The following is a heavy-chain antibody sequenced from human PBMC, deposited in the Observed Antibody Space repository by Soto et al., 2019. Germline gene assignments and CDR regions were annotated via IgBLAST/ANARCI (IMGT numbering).Heavy chain of an antibody. CDR1: GFTFRSYA. J-gene: IGHJ4*02. Sequence: WGSLRLSCAASGFTFRSYAMSWVRQAPGKGLEWVSAIGGSSGSTDYADSVKGRFTISRDNSKNTLFLQMNSLRAEDTAVYYCAKDRSSTSCYAFDYWGQGTLVTVSS. CDR3: AKDRSSTSCYAFDY. V-gene: IGHV3-23*01. D-gene: IGHD2-2*01. CDR2: IGGSSGST.